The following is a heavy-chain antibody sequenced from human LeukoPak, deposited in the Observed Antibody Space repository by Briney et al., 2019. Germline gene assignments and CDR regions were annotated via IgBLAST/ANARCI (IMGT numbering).Heavy chain of an antibody. V-gene: IGHV3-23*01. CDR1: GFTFSNYA. CDR3: AKDLGRSPYYFDY. D-gene: IGHD6-6*01. J-gene: IGHJ4*02. Sequence: TGGSLRLSCAASGFTFSNYAMSWVRQAPGKGLEWVSALSGSGDNTYYADSVKGRFTISKDNSKNTLYLQMNSLRAEDTAVYYCAKDLGRSPYYFDYWGQGTLVTVSS. CDR2: LSGSGDNT.